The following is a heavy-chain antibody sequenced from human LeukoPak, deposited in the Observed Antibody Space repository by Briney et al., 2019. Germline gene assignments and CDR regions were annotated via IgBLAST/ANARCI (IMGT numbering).Heavy chain of an antibody. V-gene: IGHV3-21*01. CDR2: ISSSSSYI. D-gene: IGHD3-22*01. CDR3: ARPHYYDSTGYNTGGYYFDY. J-gene: IGHJ4*02. Sequence: GGSLRLSCAASGFTVSSNYMSWVRQAPGKGLEWVSSISSSSSYIYYADSVKGRFTISRDNAKNSLYLQMNGLRAEDTAVYYCARPHYYDSTGYNTGGYYFDYWGQGTLVTVSS. CDR1: GFTVSSNY.